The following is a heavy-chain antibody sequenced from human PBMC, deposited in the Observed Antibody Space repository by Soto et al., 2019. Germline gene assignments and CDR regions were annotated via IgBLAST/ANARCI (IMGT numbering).Heavy chain of an antibody. CDR2: VSYDGSNK. V-gene: IGHV3-30-3*02. D-gene: IGHD3-16*01. CDR3: AKTSGYDYVWGSSGLDP. CDR1: GFTFSSYA. Sequence: GGSLRLSCAASGFTFSSYAMHWVRQAPGKGLEWVAVVSYDGSNKYFAESVKGRFTISRDNSTNTMYLQMNSLRLEDTAVYYCAKTSGYDYVWGSSGLDPWGQGTLVTVSS. J-gene: IGHJ5*02.